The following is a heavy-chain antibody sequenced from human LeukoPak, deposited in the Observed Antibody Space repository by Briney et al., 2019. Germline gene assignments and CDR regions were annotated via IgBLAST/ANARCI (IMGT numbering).Heavy chain of an antibody. Sequence: PGGSLRLSCVASGFTYSHNGMHWVRQAPGKGLEWVSGISASGDITYYADSVKGRFTISRDNSKNTLYLEVISLTAEDTAVYYCAKDDAWLQFGEWSQGTLVTVSS. V-gene: IGHV3-23*01. J-gene: IGHJ4*02. CDR1: GFTYSHNG. D-gene: IGHD3-10*01. CDR3: AKDDAWLQFGE. CDR2: ISASGDIT.